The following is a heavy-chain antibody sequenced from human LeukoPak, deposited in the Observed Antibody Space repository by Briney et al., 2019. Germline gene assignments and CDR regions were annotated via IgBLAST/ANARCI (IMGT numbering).Heavy chain of an antibody. V-gene: IGHV3-9*01. J-gene: IGHJ6*02. CDR1: GFTFDDYA. CDR3: AKGIGDSTYYYGMDV. D-gene: IGHD6-13*01. Sequence: PGRSLRLSCAASGFTFDDYAMHWVRQAPGKGLEWVSGISWNSGSIGYADSVKGRFTISRDNAKNSLYLQMNSLRAEDTALYYCAKGIGDSTYYYGMDVWGQGTTVTVSS. CDR2: ISWNSGSI.